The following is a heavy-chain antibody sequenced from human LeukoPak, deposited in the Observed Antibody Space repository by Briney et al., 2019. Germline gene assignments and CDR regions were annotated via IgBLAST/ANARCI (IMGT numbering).Heavy chain of an antibody. CDR2: INPNSGGT. CDR1: GYTFTGYY. Sequence: ASVKVSCKASGYTFTGYYMHWMRQAPGQGLEWMGWINPNSGGTNYAQKFQGRVTMTRDTSISTAYMELSRLRSDDTAVYYCARDPDYDFWFDPWGQGTLVTVSS. J-gene: IGHJ5*02. V-gene: IGHV1-2*02. CDR3: ARDPDYDFWFDP. D-gene: IGHD3-3*01.